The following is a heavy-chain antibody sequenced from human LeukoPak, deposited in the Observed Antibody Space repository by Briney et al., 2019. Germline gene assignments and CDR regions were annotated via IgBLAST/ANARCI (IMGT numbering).Heavy chain of an antibody. D-gene: IGHD3-10*01. Sequence: ASVKVSCKASGYTFTGYFIHWVRQAPGQGLEWMGWINPNSGDTNYAQKFQGSVTMTRDTSSNTAYMELSSLRSEDTAVYYCARPRGTGDYCGSGSLYYFDYWGQGTLVTVSS. V-gene: IGHV1-2*02. CDR3: ARPRGTGDYCGSGSLYYFDY. CDR2: INPNSGDT. J-gene: IGHJ4*02. CDR1: GYTFTGYF.